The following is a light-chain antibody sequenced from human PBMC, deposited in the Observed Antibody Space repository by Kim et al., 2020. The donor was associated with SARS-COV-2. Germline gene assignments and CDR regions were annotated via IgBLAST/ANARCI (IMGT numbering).Light chain of an antibody. CDR3: QQYYTYWT. J-gene: IGKJ1*01. CDR2: KAS. CDR1: QSISSW. V-gene: IGKV1-5*03. Sequence: SASVGDRVTITCRASQSISSWLAWYQQKPGKAPKLLIYKASSLQTGVPSRFSGSGSGTEFTLTISSLQPDDFATYYRQQYYTYWTFGQGTKVDIK.